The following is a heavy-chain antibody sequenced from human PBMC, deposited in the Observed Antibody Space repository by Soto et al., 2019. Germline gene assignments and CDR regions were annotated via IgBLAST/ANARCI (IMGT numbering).Heavy chain of an antibody. CDR3: AIGRGVAASTLDS. J-gene: IGHJ4*02. Sequence: EVHLVESGGGLVQPGRSLRLSCAASGFIFANYAMHWVRQAPGKGLEWVSGISWNSGSIGYADSVKGRFTISRDNAKNSLYLQMNSLRPEDTALYYCAIGRGVAASTLDSWGQRTLVTVSS. D-gene: IGHD6-19*01. V-gene: IGHV3-9*01. CDR2: ISWNSGSI. CDR1: GFIFANYA.